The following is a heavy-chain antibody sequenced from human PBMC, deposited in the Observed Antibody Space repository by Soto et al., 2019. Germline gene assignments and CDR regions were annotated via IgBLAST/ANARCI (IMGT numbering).Heavy chain of an antibody. J-gene: IGHJ4*02. CDR3: ARARWPVMTAVETTQIDY. Sequence: QVQLQESGPGLVKPSQTLSLTCTVSGGSISSGDYYWSWIRQSPGNGLEWIGYIYYSRSTYYNPSLTSRVTISVDSSTNHFSLKLSSGTAADTAVYYGARARWPVMTAVETTQIDYWGQGTLVTVSS. D-gene: IGHD2-21*02. CDR2: IYYSRST. CDR1: GGSISSGDYY. V-gene: IGHV4-30-4*01.